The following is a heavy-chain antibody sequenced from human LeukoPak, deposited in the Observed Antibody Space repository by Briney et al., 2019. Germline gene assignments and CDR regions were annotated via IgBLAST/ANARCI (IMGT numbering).Heavy chain of an antibody. CDR2: ISGSGGST. D-gene: IGHD5-18*01. CDR3: AKQVGYTYGYIDY. CDR1: GFIFSSYA. Sequence: GGSLRLSCAASGFIFSSYAMSWVRQAPGKGLEWVPDISGSGGSTYYADSVKGRFTISRDNSENTLYLQMNSLRAEDTAVYYCAKQVGYTYGYIDYWGQGTLVTVSS. J-gene: IGHJ4*02. V-gene: IGHV3-23*01.